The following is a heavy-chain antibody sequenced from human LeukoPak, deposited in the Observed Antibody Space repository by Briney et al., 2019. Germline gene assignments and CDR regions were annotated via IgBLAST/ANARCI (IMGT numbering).Heavy chain of an antibody. J-gene: IGHJ4*02. CDR2: IWYDGSNK. D-gene: IGHD3-10*01. CDR1: GFTFSSYG. CDR3: ARDRRTRENVIIDY. V-gene: IGHV3-33*01. Sequence: GRSLRLSCAPSGFTFSSYGMHWVRQAPGKGLEWVAVIWYDGSNKYYADSVKGRFTITRDNSKNTLYLQMNSLRAEDTAVYYCARDRRTRENVIIDYWGQGTLVTVSS.